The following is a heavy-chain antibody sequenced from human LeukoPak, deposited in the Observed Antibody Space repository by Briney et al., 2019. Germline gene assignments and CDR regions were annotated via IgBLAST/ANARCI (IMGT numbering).Heavy chain of an antibody. CDR2: ISSSGSTI. Sequence: GGSLRPSCAASGFTFSDYYMSWIRQAPGKGLEWVSYISSSGSTIYYADSVKGRLTISRDNSKNTLYLQMNSLRAEDTALYYCARDKCSGGSCFSFHYFDCWGQGTLVTVSS. D-gene: IGHD2-15*01. J-gene: IGHJ4*02. CDR3: ARDKCSGGSCFSFHYFDC. V-gene: IGHV3-11*04. CDR1: GFTFSDYY.